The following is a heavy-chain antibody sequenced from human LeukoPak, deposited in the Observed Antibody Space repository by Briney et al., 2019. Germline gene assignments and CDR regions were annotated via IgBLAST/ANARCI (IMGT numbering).Heavy chain of an antibody. J-gene: IGHJ6*04. V-gene: IGHV1-18*01. Sequence: ASVKVSRKASGYTFTSYGISWVRQAPGQGLEWMGWISAYNGNTNYAKKLQGRVTMTTDTSTSTAYMELRSLRSDDTAVYYCARERTNTIFGVVIPKGPMDVWGKGTTVTVSS. CDR1: GYTFTSYG. CDR3: ARERTNTIFGVVIPKGPMDV. D-gene: IGHD3-3*01. CDR2: ISAYNGNT.